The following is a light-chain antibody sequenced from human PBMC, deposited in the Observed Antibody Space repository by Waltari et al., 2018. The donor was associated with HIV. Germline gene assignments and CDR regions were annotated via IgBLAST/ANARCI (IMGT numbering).Light chain of an antibody. V-gene: IGLV2-23*02. J-gene: IGLJ1*01. CDR3: CSYAGSSTYV. CDR2: EVS. CDR1: SSDVGSYNL. Sequence: QSALTQPASVSGSPGQSITISCTGTSSDVGSYNLVSWYQQLPGKAPKLMIYEVSKRPSGGSNRCSCSKSGNTASLTISGLQAEDEADYYCCSYAGSSTYVFGTGTKVTVL.